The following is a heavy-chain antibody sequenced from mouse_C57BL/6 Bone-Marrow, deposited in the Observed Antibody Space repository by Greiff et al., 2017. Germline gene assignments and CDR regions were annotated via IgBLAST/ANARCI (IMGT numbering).Heavy chain of an antibody. J-gene: IGHJ3*01. CDR1: GFNIKDDY. Sequence: VQLQQSGAELVRPGASVKLSCTASGFNIKDDYMHWVKQRPEQGLEWIGWIVPENGDTEYASKFQGKATITADTSSTPAYLQPSSLTSEDTAVYYCTSLFAYWGQGTLVTVSA. CDR3: TSLFAY. CDR2: IVPENGDT. V-gene: IGHV14-4*01.